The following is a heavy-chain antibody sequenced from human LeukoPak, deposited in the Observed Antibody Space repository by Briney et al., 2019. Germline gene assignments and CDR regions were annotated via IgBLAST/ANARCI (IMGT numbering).Heavy chain of an antibody. CDR1: GFTFSSYW. CDR3: ARDPAPGYYYGMDV. V-gene: IGHV3-74*01. CDR2: INSDGSST. J-gene: IGHJ6*02. Sequence: GGSLRLSCAASGFTFSSYWVHWVRQAPGKGPVWVSRINSDGSSTSYADSVKGRFTISRDNAKNTLYLQMNSLRAEDTAVYYCARDPAPGYYYGMDVWGQGTTVTVSS.